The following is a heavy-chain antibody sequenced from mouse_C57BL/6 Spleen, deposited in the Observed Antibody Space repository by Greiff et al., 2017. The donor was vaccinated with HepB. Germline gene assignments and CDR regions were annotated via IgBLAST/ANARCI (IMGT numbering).Heavy chain of an antibody. J-gene: IGHJ3*01. Sequence: VQLQQSGAELVRPGASVTLSCKASGYTFTDYEMHWVKQTPVHGLEWIGAIDPETGGTAYNQKFKGKAILTADKSSSTAYMELRSLTSEDSAVYYCTRVTTVVATDWFAYWGQGTLVTVSA. CDR3: TRVTTVVATDWFAY. D-gene: IGHD1-1*01. CDR1: GYTFTDYE. CDR2: IDPETGGT. V-gene: IGHV1-15*01.